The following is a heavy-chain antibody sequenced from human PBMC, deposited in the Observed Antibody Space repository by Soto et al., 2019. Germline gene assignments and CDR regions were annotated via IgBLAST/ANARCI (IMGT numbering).Heavy chain of an antibody. CDR3: ARTNWGGYGTVGAFDI. J-gene: IGHJ3*02. CDR1: GFSLSTSGMR. D-gene: IGHD5-12*01. CDR2: IDWDDDK. V-gene: IGHV2-70*04. Sequence: SGPTLVNPTQTLTLTCTFSGFSLSTSGMRVSWIRQPPGKALEWLARIDWDDDKFYSTSLKTRLTISKDTSKNQVVLTMTNMDPVDTATYYCARTNWGGYGTVGAFDIWGQGTMVTVSS.